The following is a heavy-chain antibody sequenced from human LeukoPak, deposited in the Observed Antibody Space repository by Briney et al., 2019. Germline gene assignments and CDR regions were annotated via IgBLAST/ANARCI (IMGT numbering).Heavy chain of an antibody. J-gene: IGHJ4*02. D-gene: IGHD3-22*01. Sequence: SETLSLTCAVYGGSFSGYYWSWIRQPPGKGLEWIGEINHSGSTNYNPSLKSRVTISVDTSKNQFSLKLSSVTAADTAVYYCARRQGYYDSSGYYFRLDFDYWGQGTLVTVSS. CDR3: ARRQGYYDSSGYYFRLDFDY. CDR1: GGSFSGYY. CDR2: INHSGST. V-gene: IGHV4-34*01.